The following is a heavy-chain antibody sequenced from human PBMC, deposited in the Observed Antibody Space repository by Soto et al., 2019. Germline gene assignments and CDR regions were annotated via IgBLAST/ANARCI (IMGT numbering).Heavy chain of an antibody. Sequence: EVQLVESGGGLVKPGGSLRLSCAASGFTFSSYSMNWVRQAPGKGLEWVSSISSSSSYIYYADSVKGRFTISRDNAKNSLYLQMNSLRAEDTAVYYCARVPLHTAMVTYVDYWGQGTLVTVSS. CDR3: ARVPLHTAMVTYVDY. CDR2: ISSSSSYI. J-gene: IGHJ4*02. D-gene: IGHD5-18*01. V-gene: IGHV3-21*01. CDR1: GFTFSSYS.